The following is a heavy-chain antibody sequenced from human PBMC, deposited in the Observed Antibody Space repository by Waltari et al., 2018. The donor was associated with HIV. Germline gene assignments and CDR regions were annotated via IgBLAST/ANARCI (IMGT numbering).Heavy chain of an antibody. CDR1: GGSFSGYY. J-gene: IGHJ6*02. CDR3: ARGPHGIVVVPAPGYYYGMDV. V-gene: IGHV4-34*01. D-gene: IGHD2-2*01. Sequence: QVQLQQWGAGLLKPSETLSLTCAVYGGSFSGYYWSWIRQPPGKGLEWIGEINHSGSTNYNQSLKRRVTISVDTSRNQFSLKLCSVTAAYTAVDDGARGPHGIVVVPAPGYYYGMDVWGQGTTVTVSS. CDR2: INHSGST.